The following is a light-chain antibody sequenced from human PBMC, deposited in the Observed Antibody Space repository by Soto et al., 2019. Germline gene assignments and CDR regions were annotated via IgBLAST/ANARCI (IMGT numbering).Light chain of an antibody. CDR1: SSDVGGYNY. V-gene: IGLV2-8*01. J-gene: IGLJ2*01. Sequence: QSVLTQPASVSGSPGQSITISCTGTSSDVGGYNYVSWYQQHPGKAPKLMIYDVSNRPSGVPDRLSGSKSGNTASLTVSGLQAEDEADYYCSSYGGSNTVVFGGGTKLTVL. CDR2: DVS. CDR3: SSYGGSNTVV.